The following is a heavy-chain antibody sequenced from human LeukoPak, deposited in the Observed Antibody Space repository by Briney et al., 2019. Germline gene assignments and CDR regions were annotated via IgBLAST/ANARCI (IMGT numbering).Heavy chain of an antibody. J-gene: IGHJ3*02. D-gene: IGHD6-13*01. CDR2: IRYDGSNK. CDR1: GFTFSSYG. V-gene: IGHV3-30*02. Sequence: GGSLRLSCAASGFTFSSYGMHWVRQAPGKGLEWVAFIRYDGSNKYYADSVKGRFTISRDNSKNTLYLQMNSLRAEDTAVYYCAKGLPEEQQLEDAFDIWGQGTMVTVSS. CDR3: AKGLPEEQQLEDAFDI.